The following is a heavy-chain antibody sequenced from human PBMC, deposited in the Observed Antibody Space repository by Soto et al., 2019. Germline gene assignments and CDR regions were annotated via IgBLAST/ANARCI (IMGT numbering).Heavy chain of an antibody. D-gene: IGHD2-15*01. CDR3: ATVAMKSPKGLDY. CDR2: IYFTGYT. CDR1: GGSLSSHY. Sequence: QVQLQESGPGLVKPSETLSLTCTVSGGSLSSHYWSWIRQSPGKGLEWIGYIYFTGYTNYNPSLKNRVTISVDTSKSQFSLSRNSVTAADTAVYYCATVAMKSPKGLDYWGQGTLVSVSS. J-gene: IGHJ4*02. V-gene: IGHV4-59*11.